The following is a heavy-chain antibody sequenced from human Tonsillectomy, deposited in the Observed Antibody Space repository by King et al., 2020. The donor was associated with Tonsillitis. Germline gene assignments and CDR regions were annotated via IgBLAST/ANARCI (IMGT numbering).Heavy chain of an antibody. CDR2: ISGSGGST. V-gene: IGHV3-23*01. CDR1: GFTFSSYA. CDR3: AKDFGAYGSLYFDY. Sequence: VQLLESGGGLVQPGGSLRLSCAASGFTFSSYAMSWVRQAPGKGLEWVSGISGSGGSTYYADSVKGRFTISRDNSKNTLYLKMNSLRADDTAVYYCAKDFGAYGSLYFDYWGQGPLVTVSS. D-gene: IGHD2-15*01. J-gene: IGHJ4*02.